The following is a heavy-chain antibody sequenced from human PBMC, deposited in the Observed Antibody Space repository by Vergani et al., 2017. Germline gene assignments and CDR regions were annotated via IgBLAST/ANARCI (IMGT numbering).Heavy chain of an antibody. D-gene: IGHD6-13*01. CDR3: ARDPLYSSTWPFLLLDMDV. V-gene: IGHV4-61*02. J-gene: IGHJ6*02. Sequence: QVQLQESGPGLVRPSQTLSPTCTVSGGSISSGSYYWSWSRQPAGKGLEWIGRFYTGGGTSYNPSLKSRVTISVDTSKNQFSLQLSSVTAADTAVYYCARDPLYSSTWPFLLLDMDVWGQGTTVTVSS. CDR1: GGSISSGSYY. CDR2: FYTGGGT.